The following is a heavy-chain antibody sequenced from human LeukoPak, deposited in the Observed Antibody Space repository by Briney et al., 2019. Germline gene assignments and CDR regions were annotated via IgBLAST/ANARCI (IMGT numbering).Heavy chain of an antibody. J-gene: IGHJ5*02. Sequence: SETLSLTCSVSGASISSYYWSWIRQPPGKGLEWIGYIHNSGNTNYNPSLKRRVTISVDTPKKELSLKLTSVTAADTAVYYCASQYDFWSLDPWGQGTLVTVSS. CDR3: ASQYDFWSLDP. D-gene: IGHD3-3*01. CDR1: GASISSYY. CDR2: IHNSGNT. V-gene: IGHV4-59*08.